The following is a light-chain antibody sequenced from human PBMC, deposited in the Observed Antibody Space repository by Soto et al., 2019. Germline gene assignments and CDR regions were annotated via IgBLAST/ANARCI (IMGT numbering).Light chain of an antibody. Sequence: QSVLTQPASVSGSPGQSITISCTGTSSDVGGYNYDSWCQQHPGKAPKLMIYEVSSRPSGISNRFSDSKSGNTASLTISGLQAEDEAEYYCSSYTSTNFWLFGEGTKVTVL. CDR3: SSYTSTNFWL. V-gene: IGLV2-14*01. CDR2: EVS. CDR1: SSDVGGYNY. J-gene: IGLJ3*02.